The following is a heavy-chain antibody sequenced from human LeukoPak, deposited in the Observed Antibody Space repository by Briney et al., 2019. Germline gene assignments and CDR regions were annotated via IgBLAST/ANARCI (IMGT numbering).Heavy chain of an antibody. CDR3: VREPDSSGYYFDY. J-gene: IGHJ4*02. CDR2: IKQDGSEK. V-gene: IGHV3-7*01. CDR1: GFTFSNYW. D-gene: IGHD3-22*01. Sequence: PGGSLRLSCAASGFTFSNYWMNWVRQAPGKGLEWVANIKQDGSEKYYVDSVKGRFTISRDNAKNSLYLQMNSLRAEDTAVYYCVREPDSSGYYFDYWGQGTLVTVSS.